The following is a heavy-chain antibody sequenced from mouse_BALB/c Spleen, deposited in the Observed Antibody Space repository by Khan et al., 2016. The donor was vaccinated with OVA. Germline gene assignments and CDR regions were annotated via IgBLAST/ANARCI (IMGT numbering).Heavy chain of an antibody. CDR2: IDPFNGGS. Sequence: VQLQQSGPELMKPGASVKISCKAPGYSFTTYYIHWVKQSHGKTLEWIGYIDPFNGGSTYNQKFKGKATLTVDKSSSTAYMHLSSLTSEDSAVXYCARHGSTSWFGYWGQGTLVTVSA. V-gene: IGHV1S135*01. CDR1: GYSFTTYY. CDR3: ARHGSTSWFGY. D-gene: IGHD1-1*01. J-gene: IGHJ3*02.